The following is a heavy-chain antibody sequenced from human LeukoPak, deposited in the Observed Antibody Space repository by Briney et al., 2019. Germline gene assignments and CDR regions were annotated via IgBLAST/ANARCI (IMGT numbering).Heavy chain of an antibody. CDR2: ISTSSSYI. V-gene: IGHV3-21*01. Sequence: GGSLRLSCAASGFTFSSYNMNWVRQAPGKGLEWVSSISTSSSYIYYADSVKGRFTISRDNAKNSLYLQVNSLRAEDTAVYYCARAYSSSLGMDVWGQGTTVTVSS. CDR3: ARAYSSSLGMDV. CDR1: GFTFSSYN. J-gene: IGHJ6*02. D-gene: IGHD6-6*01.